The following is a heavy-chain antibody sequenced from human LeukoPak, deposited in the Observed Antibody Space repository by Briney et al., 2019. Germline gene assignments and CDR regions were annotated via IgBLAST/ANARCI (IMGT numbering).Heavy chain of an antibody. J-gene: IGHJ4*02. V-gene: IGHV3-33*01. CDR2: IWYDGSNK. D-gene: IGHD3-9*01. CDR1: GFNFSSYG. Sequence: GGSLRLSCAASGFNFSSYGMHWVRQAPGKGLEWVAVIWYDGSNKYYADSVKGRFTISRDNSKNTLYLQMNSLRAEDTAVYYCARDGGYDILTGYPIGFDYWGQGTLVTVSS. CDR3: ARDGGYDILTGYPIGFDY.